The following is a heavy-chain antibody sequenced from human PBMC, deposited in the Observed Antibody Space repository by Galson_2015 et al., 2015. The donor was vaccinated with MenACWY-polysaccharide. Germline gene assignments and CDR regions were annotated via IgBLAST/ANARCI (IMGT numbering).Heavy chain of an antibody. J-gene: IGHJ4*02. CDR1: GFTFSNYA. Sequence: SLRLSCAGSGFTFSNYAMSWVRQAPGKGLEWVSGISGNGGSTYYADSVKGRFTISRDNSKNTPYLQMNSLRAEDTAAYYCAKERAVAGTFDSWGQGTLVTVSS. V-gene: IGHV3-23*01. CDR2: ISGNGGST. D-gene: IGHD6-19*01. CDR3: AKERAVAGTFDS.